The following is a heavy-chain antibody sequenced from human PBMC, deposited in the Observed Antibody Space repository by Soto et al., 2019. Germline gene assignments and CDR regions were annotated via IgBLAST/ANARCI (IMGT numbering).Heavy chain of an antibody. D-gene: IGHD3-10*01. Sequence: GGSLRLSCAASGFTFSSYGMHWVRQAPGKGLEWVAVIWYDGSNKYYADSVKGRFTISRDNSKNTLYLQMNSLRAEDTAVYYCARDPATMVRGVMRFDYWGQGTLVTVS. CDR1: GFTFSSYG. CDR3: ARDPATMVRGVMRFDY. CDR2: IWYDGSNK. J-gene: IGHJ4*02. V-gene: IGHV3-33*01.